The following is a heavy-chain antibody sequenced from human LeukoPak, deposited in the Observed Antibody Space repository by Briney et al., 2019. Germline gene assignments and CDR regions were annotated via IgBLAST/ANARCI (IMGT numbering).Heavy chain of an antibody. CDR1: GFNFITAA. CDR2: IGSSGGST. V-gene: IGHV3-23*01. Sequence: VGSLRLSCADSGFNFITAAMTWVRQAPGKGLEWVSLIGSSGGSTYYADSVKGPFTISRDNFNHTLSLQMNSLRVEETAIYYCVKDIQLSSWGLGTMVTVSS. D-gene: IGHD5-24*01. CDR3: VKDIQLSS. J-gene: IGHJ3*01.